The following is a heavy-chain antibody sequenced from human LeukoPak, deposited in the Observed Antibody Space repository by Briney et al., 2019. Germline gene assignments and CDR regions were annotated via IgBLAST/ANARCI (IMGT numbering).Heavy chain of an antibody. CDR3: AKDGTTIFGVVIPYDY. J-gene: IGHJ4*02. D-gene: IGHD3-3*01. CDR2: IRYDGSNK. Sequence: GGSLRLSCAASGFTFSSYGMHWVRQAPGKGLEWVAFIRYDGSNKYYADSVKGRFTISRDNSKNTLYLQMNSLRAEDTAVYYCAKDGTTIFGVVIPYDYWGQGTLVTVSS. CDR1: GFTFSSYG. V-gene: IGHV3-30*02.